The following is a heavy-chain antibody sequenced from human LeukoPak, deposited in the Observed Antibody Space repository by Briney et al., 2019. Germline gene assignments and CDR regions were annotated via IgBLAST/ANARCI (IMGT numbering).Heavy chain of an antibody. D-gene: IGHD2-21*01. Sequence: GGSLRLSCAASGFSFSTFHVTWVRQAPGKGLEWVSFISSSSTYIYYSGSVRGRFAISRDNAKNSLYLQMNSIRAEGTAVYYCVGEEHGSFDYWGQGSLVTVSS. CDR3: VGEEHGSFDY. CDR1: GFSFSTFH. V-gene: IGHV3-21*01. CDR2: ISSSSTYI. J-gene: IGHJ4*02.